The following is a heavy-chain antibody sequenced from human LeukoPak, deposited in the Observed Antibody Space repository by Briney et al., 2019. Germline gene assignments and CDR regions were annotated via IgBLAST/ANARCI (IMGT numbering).Heavy chain of an antibody. Sequence: SETLSLTCTVSGYSIGSGYYWGWIRQPPGKGLEWIGSISDSGSTYYNPSLKSRVTISVDTSKNQFSLKLSSVTAADTAVYYCARVTFTAAAGRYFDYWGQGTLVTVSS. D-gene: IGHD6-13*01. CDR1: GYSIGSGYY. V-gene: IGHV4-38-2*02. CDR2: ISDSGST. CDR3: ARVTFTAAAGRYFDY. J-gene: IGHJ4*02.